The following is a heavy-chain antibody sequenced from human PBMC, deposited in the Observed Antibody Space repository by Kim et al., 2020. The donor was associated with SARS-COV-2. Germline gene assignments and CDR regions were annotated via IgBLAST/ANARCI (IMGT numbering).Heavy chain of an antibody. CDR1: GGTFSSYA. CDR2: IIPIFGTA. D-gene: IGHD3-10*01. Sequence: SVKVSCKASGGTFSSYAISWVRQAPGQGLEWMGGIIPIFGTANYAQKFQGRVTITADESTSTAYMELSSLRSEDTAVYYCARGVATTDYGSGSYLSQHTPSEYWFDPWGQGTLVTVSS. CDR3: ARGVATTDYGSGSYLSQHTPSEYWFDP. J-gene: IGHJ5*02. V-gene: IGHV1-69*13.